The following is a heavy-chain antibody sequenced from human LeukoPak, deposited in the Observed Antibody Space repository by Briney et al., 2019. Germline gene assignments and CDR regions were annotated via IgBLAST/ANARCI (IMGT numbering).Heavy chain of an antibody. CDR3: ARRLSCFDY. V-gene: IGHV3-21*01. D-gene: IGHD6-25*01. J-gene: IGHJ4*02. CDR1: GFIFSSYS. Sequence: KSGGSLRLSCAASGFIFSSYSTSWVRQAPGKGLEWVSSISSSSSYIYYADSVKGRYTISRDNAKNSLYLQMNSLRAEDTAVYYCARRLSCFDYWGQGTLVTVSS. CDR2: ISSSSSYI.